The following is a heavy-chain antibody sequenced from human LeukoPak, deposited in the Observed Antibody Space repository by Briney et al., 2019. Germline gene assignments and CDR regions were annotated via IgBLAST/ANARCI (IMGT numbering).Heavy chain of an antibody. Sequence: SETLSLTCTVSGGSISSYYWNWIRQPAGKGLEWIGRIHTSGSTNYNPSLKSRVTISVDTSKNQFSLKLSSVTAADTAVYYCAREIRDGYNRDAFDIWGQGTMVTVSS. V-gene: IGHV4-4*07. J-gene: IGHJ3*02. CDR1: GGSISSYY. CDR3: AREIRDGYNRDAFDI. D-gene: IGHD5-24*01. CDR2: IHTSGST.